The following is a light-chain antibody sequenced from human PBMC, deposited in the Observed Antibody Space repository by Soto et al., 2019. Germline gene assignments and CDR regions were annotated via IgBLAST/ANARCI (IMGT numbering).Light chain of an antibody. CDR1: QSVSSGY. CDR3: QQYGSSPPMYT. CDR2: GAS. J-gene: IGKJ2*01. V-gene: IGKV3-20*01. Sequence: EIVLTQSPGTLSLSPGERATLSCRASQSVSSGYLAWYQQKPGQAPRLLMSGASSRATGIPDRFSGSGSGTDFTLTISRLDPEDFAVYYCQQYGSSPPMYTFGQGTKLEIK.